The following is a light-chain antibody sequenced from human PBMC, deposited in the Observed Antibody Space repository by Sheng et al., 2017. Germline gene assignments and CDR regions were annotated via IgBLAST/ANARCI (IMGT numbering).Light chain of an antibody. Sequence: SYELTQPPSVSVSPGQTARITCSGDTLPNQYAYWYQQKAGQAPLLVIYKDTERPSGIPERFSGSSSGTTVTLTISGVQAEDEADYYCLSADNTGTCGVFGGGTKLTVL. CDR1: TLPNQY. CDR2: KDT. V-gene: IGLV3-25*03. J-gene: IGLJ2*01. CDR3: LSADNTGTCGV.